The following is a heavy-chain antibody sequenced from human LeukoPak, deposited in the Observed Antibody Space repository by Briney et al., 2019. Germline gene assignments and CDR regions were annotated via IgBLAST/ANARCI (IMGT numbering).Heavy chain of an antibody. J-gene: IGHJ6*02. Sequence: ASVKVSCKASGYTFSTYGISWVRQAPGQGLEWIGWISGYNGKTKYVQELQDRITLTRDTSTTTVYMELTSLRSDDTAVYYCARDGLEDVRHSSNWLVRYNYYGMDVWGQGTTVTVTS. D-gene: IGHD3-16*01. CDR2: ISGYNGKT. CDR1: GYTFSTYG. CDR3: ARDGLEDVRHSSNWLVRYNYYGMDV. V-gene: IGHV1-18*01.